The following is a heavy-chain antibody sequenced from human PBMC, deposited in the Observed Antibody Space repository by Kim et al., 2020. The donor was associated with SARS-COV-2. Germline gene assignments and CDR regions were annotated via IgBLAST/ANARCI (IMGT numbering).Heavy chain of an antibody. J-gene: IGHJ6*02. D-gene: IGHD6-6*01. CDR1: GGTFSSYA. V-gene: IGHV1-69*04. CDR2: IIPILGIA. Sequence: SVKVSCKASGGTFSSYAISWVRQAPGQGLEWMGRIIPILGIANYAQKFQGRVTITADKSTSTAYMELSSLRSEDTAVYYCARDLAGRHLVFHYYYYGMDVRGPGTTVTVS. CDR3: ARDLAGRHLVFHYYYYGMDV.